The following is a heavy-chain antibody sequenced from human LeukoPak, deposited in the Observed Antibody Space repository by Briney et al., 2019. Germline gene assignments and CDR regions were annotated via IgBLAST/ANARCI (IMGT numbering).Heavy chain of an antibody. CDR1: GFTFNNYW. CDR2: VNPGGSIA. Sequence: GRSLRLSCAASGFTFNNYWIHWVRRAPGKGLVWVSRVNPGGSIANFADSVKGRFTISRDNAKNTVYLQTSSLTAEDTAVYYCVRGTYHAYYMDVWGKGTTVTVSS. D-gene: IGHD3-16*01. V-gene: IGHV3-74*01. J-gene: IGHJ6*03. CDR3: VRGTYHAYYMDV.